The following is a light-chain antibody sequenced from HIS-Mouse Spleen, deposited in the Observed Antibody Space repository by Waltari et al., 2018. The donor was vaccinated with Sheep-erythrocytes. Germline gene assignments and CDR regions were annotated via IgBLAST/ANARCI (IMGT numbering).Light chain of an antibody. Sequence: DIQMTQSPSSLSASVGDRVTITCRASQSMSSYLNWYQQKPGKAPKLLIYAASSLQSGVSSRFSGSGSGTDFTLTISSLQPEDFATYFCQQSYSTPPLPFGGGTKVEIK. CDR1: QSMSSY. V-gene: IGKV1-39*01. CDR2: AAS. J-gene: IGKJ4*01. CDR3: QQSYSTPPLP.